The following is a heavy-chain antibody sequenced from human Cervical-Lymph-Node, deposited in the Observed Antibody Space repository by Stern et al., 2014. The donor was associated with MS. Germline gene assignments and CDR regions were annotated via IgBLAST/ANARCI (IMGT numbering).Heavy chain of an antibody. V-gene: IGHV1-18*01. Sequence: QVQLVESGAEVKKPWASVTVSCKASGYTFTSSGISWVRPAPGQGLEWMGVISAYNGNTNYAKKPQDRVTMTTDTSTSTAYMELRSLRSDDTAVYYCARGLLGSENAFDIWGQGTMVTVSS. J-gene: IGHJ3*02. CDR3: ARGLLGSENAFDI. CDR2: ISAYNGNT. CDR1: GYTFTSSG. D-gene: IGHD2-15*01.